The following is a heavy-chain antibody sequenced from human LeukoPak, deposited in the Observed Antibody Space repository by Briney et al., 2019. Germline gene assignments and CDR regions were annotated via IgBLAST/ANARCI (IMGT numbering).Heavy chain of an antibody. CDR1: GYTFTCYY. CDR3: ARDRGHSYGRWLGY. J-gene: IGHJ4*02. Sequence: ASVKVSCKASGYTFTCYYMHWVRQAPGQGLEWMGWINPNSGGTNYAQKFQGRVTMTRDTSISTAYMELSRLRSDDTAVYYCARDRGHSYGRWLGYWGQGTLVTVSS. CDR2: INPNSGGT. D-gene: IGHD3-16*01. V-gene: IGHV1-2*02.